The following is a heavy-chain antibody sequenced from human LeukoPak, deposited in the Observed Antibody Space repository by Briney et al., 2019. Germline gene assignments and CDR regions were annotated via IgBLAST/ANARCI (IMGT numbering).Heavy chain of an antibody. CDR3: TYTGWYKVPDY. J-gene: IGHJ4*02. CDR2: ITHSGCT. Sequence: PSETLSLTCAVYVGFLSSYYCSWIRQPPGKGLEGVGHITHSGCTNYNPSLKNQVPVSVDASQNQFSLKLGSVTAADTAVYYCTYTGWYKVPDYWGQGTLVTVSS. V-gene: IGHV4-34*06. CDR1: VGFLSSYY. D-gene: IGHD6-19*01.